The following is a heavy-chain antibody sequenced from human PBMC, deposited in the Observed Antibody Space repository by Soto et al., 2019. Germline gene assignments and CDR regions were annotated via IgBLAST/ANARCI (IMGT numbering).Heavy chain of an antibody. D-gene: IGHD4-17*01. Sequence: EVQLVEYGGGLVQPGGSLRLSCAASGFTFSSYSMNWFRQAPGKGLEGVSYISSSSSTIYYADSVKGRFTISRDNAKNSLYLQMNSLGAEDTAVYYCARDRGTVPYYCEYWGQGTLVTVSS. CDR1: GFTFSSYS. CDR2: ISSSSSTI. J-gene: IGHJ4*02. CDR3: ARDRGTVPYYCEY. V-gene: IGHV3-48*01.